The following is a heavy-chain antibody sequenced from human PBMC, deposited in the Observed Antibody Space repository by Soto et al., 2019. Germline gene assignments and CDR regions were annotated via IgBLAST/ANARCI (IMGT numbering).Heavy chain of an antibody. D-gene: IGHD3-10*01. CDR3: AREGTGGAFDI. J-gene: IGHJ3*02. CDR2: IYYSGST. CDR1: GGTISRYY. Sequence: SETLSLTCTVSGGTISRYYWSWIRQPPGKGLEWIGYIYYSGSTNYNPSLKSRVTISVDTSKNQFSLKLSSVTAADTAVYYCAREGTGGAFDIWGQGTMVTVSS. V-gene: IGHV4-59*01.